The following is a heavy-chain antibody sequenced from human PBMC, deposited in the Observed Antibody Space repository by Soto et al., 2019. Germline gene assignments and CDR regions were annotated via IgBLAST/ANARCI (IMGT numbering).Heavy chain of an antibody. CDR3: ARDGAIYCSSTSCYTPYYYGMDV. CDR1: GYTFTSYG. Sequence: QVQLVQSGAEVKKPGASVKVSCKASGYTFTSYGISWVRQAPGQGLEWMGWISAYNGNTNYAQKLQGRVTMTTDTYTSTAYMELRSLRSDDTAVYYCARDGAIYCSSTSCYTPYYYGMDVWGQGTTFTVSS. V-gene: IGHV1-18*01. CDR2: ISAYNGNT. J-gene: IGHJ6*02. D-gene: IGHD2-2*02.